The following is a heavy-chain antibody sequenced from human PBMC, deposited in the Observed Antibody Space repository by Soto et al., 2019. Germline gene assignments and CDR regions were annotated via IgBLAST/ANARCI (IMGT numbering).Heavy chain of an antibody. CDR3: AGDIVVVVADY. CDR1: GGSISSSSYY. J-gene: IGHJ4*02. D-gene: IGHD2-15*01. Sequence: ETLSLTCTVSGGSISSSSYYWGWIRQPPGKGLEWIGSIYYSGSTYYNPSLKSRVTISVDTSKNQFSLKLSSVTAADTAVYYCAGDIVVVVADYWGQGTLVTVSS. V-gene: IGHV4-39*01. CDR2: IYYSGST.